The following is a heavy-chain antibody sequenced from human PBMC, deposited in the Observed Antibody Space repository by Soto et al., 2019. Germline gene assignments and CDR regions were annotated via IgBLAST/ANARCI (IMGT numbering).Heavy chain of an antibody. CDR3: ARDPGWGLGEASLPWGSFAPWNFDY. CDR2: IWYDGSNK. V-gene: IGHV3-33*01. Sequence: QVQLVESGGGVVQPGRSLRLSCAASGFTFSSYGMHWVRQAPGKGLEWVAVIWYDGSNKYYADYVKGRFTISRDNSKNTLYLKMTSRRAEDTAVYYCARDPGWGLGEASLPWGSFAPWNFDYLGQGTLVTDSS. D-gene: IGHD3-10*01. J-gene: IGHJ4*02. CDR1: GFTFSSYG.